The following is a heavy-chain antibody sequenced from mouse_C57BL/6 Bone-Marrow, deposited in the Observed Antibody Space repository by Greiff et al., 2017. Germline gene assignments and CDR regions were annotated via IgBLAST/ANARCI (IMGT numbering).Heavy chain of an antibody. V-gene: IGHV1-39*01. D-gene: IGHD2-2*01. J-gene: IGHJ4*01. CDR1: GYSFTDYN. CDR2: INPNYGTT. CDR3: ARSNYGYPYYYAMDY. Sequence: EVQLQQSGPELVKPGASVKISCKASGYSFTDYNMNWVKQSNGKSLEWIGVINPNYGTTSSNQKFKGKATLTVDQSSSTAYMQLNILTSEDSAVYYCARSNYGYPYYYAMDYWGQGTSVTVSS.